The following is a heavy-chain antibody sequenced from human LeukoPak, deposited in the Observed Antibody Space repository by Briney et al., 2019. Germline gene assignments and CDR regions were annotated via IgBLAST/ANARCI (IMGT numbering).Heavy chain of an antibody. V-gene: IGHV3-30*02. CDR3: ARGYDSSALPFDY. D-gene: IGHD3-22*01. Sequence: SGGSLRLSCAASGFTSSICPMHWVRQAPGKGLEWVAFIRYDGSNKYYADSVKGRFTISRDNSKNTLYLQMNSLRAEDTAVYYCARGYDSSALPFDYWGQGTLVTVSS. CDR2: IRYDGSNK. CDR1: GFTSSICP. J-gene: IGHJ4*02.